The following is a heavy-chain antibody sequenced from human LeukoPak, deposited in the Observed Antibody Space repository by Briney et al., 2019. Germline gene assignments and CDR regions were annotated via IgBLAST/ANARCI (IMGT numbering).Heavy chain of an antibody. D-gene: IGHD6-19*01. V-gene: IGHV4-4*07. Sequence: KPSETLSLTCTVSGGSISSYYWSWIRQPAGKGLEWIGRIYTSGSTNYNPSLKSRVTMSVDTSKNQFSLKLSSVTAADTAVYYCARDSEAVAGTNYAFDIWRQGTMVTVSS. CDR2: IYTSGST. J-gene: IGHJ3*02. CDR1: GGSISSYY. CDR3: ARDSEAVAGTNYAFDI.